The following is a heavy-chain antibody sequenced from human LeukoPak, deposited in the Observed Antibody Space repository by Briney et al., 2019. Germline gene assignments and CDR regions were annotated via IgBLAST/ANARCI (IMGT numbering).Heavy chain of an antibody. CDR1: GYTFTSYD. D-gene: IGHD2-2*01. V-gene: IGHV1-8*01. CDR3: ARSIVVVPAADAFDI. CDR2: MNPNSGNT. J-gene: IGHJ3*02. Sequence: ASVKVSCKASGYTFTSYDINWVRQATGQGLEWMGWMNPNSGNTGYAQKFQGSVTMTRNTSISTAYMELSSLRSEDTAVYYCARSIVVVPAADAFDIWGQGTMVTVSS.